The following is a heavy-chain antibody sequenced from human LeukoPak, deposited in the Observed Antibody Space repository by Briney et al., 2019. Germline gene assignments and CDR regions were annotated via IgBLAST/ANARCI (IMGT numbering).Heavy chain of an antibody. V-gene: IGHV3-23*01. Sequence: PGGSLRLSCAASGFTFSSYAMSWVRQAPGKGLEWVSAISGSGGSTYYADSVKGRFTISRDNSKNTLYLQMNSLRAEDTAVYYCAKALPSIAAPDYYYYYYMDVWGKGTTVTVSS. D-gene: IGHD6-6*01. CDR3: AKALPSIAAPDYYYYYYMDV. CDR2: ISGSGGST. CDR1: GFTFSSYA. J-gene: IGHJ6*03.